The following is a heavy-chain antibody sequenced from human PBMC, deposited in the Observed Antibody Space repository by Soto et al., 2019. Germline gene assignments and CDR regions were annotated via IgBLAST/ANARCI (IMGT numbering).Heavy chain of an antibody. CDR2: IIPILGIA. V-gene: IGHV1-69*02. D-gene: IGHD1-20*01. CDR3: ATLRGGGGNWKYDVNWFDP. CDR1: GGTFSSYT. J-gene: IGHJ5*02. Sequence: ASVKVSCKASGGTFSSYTISWVRQAPGQGLEWMGRIIPILGIANYAQKFQGRVTITADKSTSTAYMELSSLRSEDTAVYYCATLRGGGGNWKYDVNWFDPWGQGTLVTVSS.